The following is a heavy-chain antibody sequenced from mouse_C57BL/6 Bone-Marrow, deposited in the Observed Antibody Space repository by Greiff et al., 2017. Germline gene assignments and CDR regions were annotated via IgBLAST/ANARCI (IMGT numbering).Heavy chain of an antibody. Sequence: EVMLVESGGDLVKPGGSLKLSCAASGFTFSSYGMSWVRQTPYKRLEWVATISSGGSYTYYPDSVKGRFTISRNDAKNTLYLQLSSLKSEDTAMYYCARPHSYGSSFAYWGQGTLVTVSA. V-gene: IGHV5-6*01. CDR2: ISSGGSYT. CDR1: GFTFSSYG. J-gene: IGHJ3*01. CDR3: ARPHSYGSSFAY. D-gene: IGHD1-1*01.